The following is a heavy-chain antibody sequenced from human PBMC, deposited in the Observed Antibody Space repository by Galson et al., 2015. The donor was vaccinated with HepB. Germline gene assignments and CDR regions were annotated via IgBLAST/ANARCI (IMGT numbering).Heavy chain of an antibody. J-gene: IGHJ4*02. V-gene: IGHV1-69*02. D-gene: IGHD6-19*01. CDR2: IIPILGIA. CDR1: GGTFSSYT. CDR3: ARPEGGSSGWYG. Sequence: SVKVSCKASGGTFSSYTISWVRQAPGQGLEWMGRIIPILGIANYAQKFQGRVTITADKSTSTAYMELSSLRSEDTAVYYCARPEGGSSGWYGWGQGTLVTVSS.